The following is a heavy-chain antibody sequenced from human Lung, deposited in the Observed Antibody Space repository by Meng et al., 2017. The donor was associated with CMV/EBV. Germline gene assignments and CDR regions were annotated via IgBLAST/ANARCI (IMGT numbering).Heavy chain of an antibody. Sequence: SETLSLTXTVSGGSFSSYYWGWISQPPGKGLEWIGFIQYSGSTNYNPSLKSRVTISLDTSKNQFSLKLSSVTAADTAVYYCARPWSYYPEYLQHWGHGTLVTVSS. CDR1: GGSFSSYY. CDR2: IQYSGST. V-gene: IGHV4-59*01. CDR3: ARPWSYYPEYLQH. J-gene: IGHJ1*01. D-gene: IGHD1-26*01.